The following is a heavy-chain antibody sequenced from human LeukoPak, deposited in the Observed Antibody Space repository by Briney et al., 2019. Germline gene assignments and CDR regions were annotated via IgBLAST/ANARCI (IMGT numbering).Heavy chain of an antibody. V-gene: IGHV1-46*01. CDR1: GYTFTSYY. D-gene: IGHD3-22*01. CDR3: ARDGSTGYYYFDY. CDR2: INPSGGGT. J-gene: IGHJ4*02. Sequence: GASVKVSCKASGYTFTSYYMHWVRQAPGQGLEWMGIINPSGGGTSYAQKFQGRVTMTRDTSTSTVYMELSSLRFEDTAVYYRARDGSTGYYYFDYWGQGTLVTVSS.